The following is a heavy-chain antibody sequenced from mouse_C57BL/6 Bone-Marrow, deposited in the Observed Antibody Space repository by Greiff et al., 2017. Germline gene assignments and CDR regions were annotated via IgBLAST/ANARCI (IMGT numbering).Heavy chain of an antibody. CDR3: ARSGFDY. J-gene: IGHJ2*01. Sequence: VQLQQSGPELVKPGASVKISCKASGYAFSSSWMNWVKQRPGKGLEWIGRIYPGDGDTNYNGKFKGKATLTADKSSSTAYMQLSSLTSEDSAVYFCARSGFDYWGQGTTLIVSS. D-gene: IGHD4-1*01. CDR1: GYAFSSSW. CDR2: IYPGDGDT. V-gene: IGHV1-82*01.